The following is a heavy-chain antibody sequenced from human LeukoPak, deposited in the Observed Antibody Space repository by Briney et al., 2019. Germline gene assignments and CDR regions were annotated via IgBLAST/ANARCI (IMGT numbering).Heavy chain of an antibody. V-gene: IGHV3-33*01. Sequence: GGSLRLSCGASGFTFGSYGMHWVRQAPGKGLEWVAVIWYDGSNKYYVDSVKGRFTISRDNSKNTLYLQMNSLRAEDTAVYYCAREMDYDGSGYPHYYFDYWGQGTLVTVSS. CDR1: GFTFGSYG. CDR3: AREMDYDGSGYPHYYFDY. D-gene: IGHD3-22*01. J-gene: IGHJ4*02. CDR2: IWYDGSNK.